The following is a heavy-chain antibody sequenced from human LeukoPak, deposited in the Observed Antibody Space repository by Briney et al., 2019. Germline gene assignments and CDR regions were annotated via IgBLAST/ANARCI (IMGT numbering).Heavy chain of an antibody. Sequence: GGSLRLSCPASGLTFSSYAMHWVGQAPGKGLEWVAVISYDGSNKYYADSVKGRFTISRDNSKNTLYLQMNSLRAEDTAVYYCARGPAIYDYVWGSYRVVNPFDYWGQGTLVTVSS. D-gene: IGHD3-16*02. CDR2: ISYDGSNK. V-gene: IGHV3-30-3*01. J-gene: IGHJ4*02. CDR1: GLTFSSYA. CDR3: ARGPAIYDYVWGSYRVVNPFDY.